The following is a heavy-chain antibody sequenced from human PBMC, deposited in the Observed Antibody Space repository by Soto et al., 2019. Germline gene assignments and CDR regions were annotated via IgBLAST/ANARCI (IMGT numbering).Heavy chain of an antibody. J-gene: IGHJ4*02. CDR1: GGSISSGGYY. D-gene: IGHD1-1*01. V-gene: IGHV4-31*03. CDR3: VREGGPRTTKEPFDY. CDR2: IYYSGST. Sequence: PSETLSLTCTVSGGSISSGGYYWSWIRQHPGKGLEWIGYIYYSGSTYYNPSLKSRVTISVDTPKNQFSLKLSSVTAADTAVYYCVREGGPRTTKEPFDYWGQGTLVTVSS.